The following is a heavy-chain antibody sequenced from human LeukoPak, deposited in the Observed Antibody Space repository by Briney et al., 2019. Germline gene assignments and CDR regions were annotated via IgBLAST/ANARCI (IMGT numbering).Heavy chain of an antibody. D-gene: IGHD3-3*01. V-gene: IGHV3-30*02. J-gene: IGHJ4*02. CDR3: AKGKAYDFWSGYAGALDY. CDR2: IRYDGSNK. CDR1: GFTFSSYG. Sequence: GGSLRLSCVASGFTFSSYGMHWVRQAPGKGLEWVAFIRYDGSNKYYVDSVKGRFTISRDNSKNTLYLQMNSLRAEDTAVYFCAKGKAYDFWSGYAGALDYWGQGNLVTVST.